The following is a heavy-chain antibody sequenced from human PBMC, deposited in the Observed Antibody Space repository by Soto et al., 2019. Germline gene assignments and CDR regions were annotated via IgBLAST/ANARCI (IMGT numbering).Heavy chain of an antibody. D-gene: IGHD2-15*01. CDR1: VEPMTGGYY. V-gene: IGHV4-38-2*01. Sequence: SETLSLTCDVSVEPMTGGYYWGWTRQSPGKGLEWIGSIYYGGKTYYNTYLRSRLEISIDTYKKQLSLRLTSVTAEDTALYFCASGWYSFHFWG. CDR2: IYYGGKT. CDR3: ASGWYSFHF. J-gene: IGHJ3*01.